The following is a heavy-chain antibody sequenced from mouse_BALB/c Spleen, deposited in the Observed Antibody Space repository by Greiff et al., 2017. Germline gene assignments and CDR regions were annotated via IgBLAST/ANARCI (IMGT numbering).Heavy chain of an antibody. Sequence: QVQLQQPGAELVKPGASVKLSCKASGYTFTSYWMHWVKQRPGQGLEWIGEINPSNGRTNYNEKFKSKATLTVDKSSSTAYMQLSSLTSEDSAVYYCARFGYFAYWGQGTLVTVSA. CDR2: INPSNGRT. CDR1: GYTFTSYW. J-gene: IGHJ3*01. CDR3: ARFGYFAY. V-gene: IGHV1S81*02.